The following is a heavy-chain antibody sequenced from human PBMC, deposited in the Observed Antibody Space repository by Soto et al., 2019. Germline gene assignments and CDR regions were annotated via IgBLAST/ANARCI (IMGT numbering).Heavy chain of an antibody. D-gene: IGHD3-3*01. CDR3: ARGQRFSDWFDP. J-gene: IGHJ5*02. V-gene: IGHV4-4*07. Sequence: ETLSSTCPATGAAISGYYWTWIRQSDGEGLEWIGRIYSSGSTNYNPSLKSRVTISLDTSRNYFSLRLSSVTAADTAVYYCARGQRFSDWFDPWGQGTLVTV. CDR1: GAAISGYY. CDR2: IYSSGST.